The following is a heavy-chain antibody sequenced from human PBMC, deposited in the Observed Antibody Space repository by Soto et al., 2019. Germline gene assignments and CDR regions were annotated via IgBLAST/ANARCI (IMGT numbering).Heavy chain of an antibody. D-gene: IGHD3-10*01. CDR3: ARSIAMIRGVMISSYYYYHGMDV. CDR1: GDTISSYA. J-gene: IGHJ6*02. V-gene: IGHV1-69*06. CDR2: IIPIFATA. Sequence: ASVKVSCKASGDTISSYAISWARQAPGQGLEWMGGIIPIFATAHYAQNFLGRVTISADKSKGTAYMELSSLRSEDTAVYYCARSIAMIRGVMISSYYYYHGMDVWGQGTTVSVSS.